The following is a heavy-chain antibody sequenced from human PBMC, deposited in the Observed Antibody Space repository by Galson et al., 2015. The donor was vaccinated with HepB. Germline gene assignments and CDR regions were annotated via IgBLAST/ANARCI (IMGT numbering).Heavy chain of an antibody. J-gene: IGHJ3*02. Sequence: SLRLSCAASGFNFRNSYMTWVRQAPGKGLEWVADIKGDGSAKAYVDSVKDRFTISRDNAKNSLYLQMNSLRAEDTAIDYCARDRIYKTFDIWGQGTVVTVSS. CDR3: ARDRIYKTFDI. CDR2: IKGDGSAK. D-gene: IGHD2-15*01. CDR1: GFNFRNSY. V-gene: IGHV3-7*01.